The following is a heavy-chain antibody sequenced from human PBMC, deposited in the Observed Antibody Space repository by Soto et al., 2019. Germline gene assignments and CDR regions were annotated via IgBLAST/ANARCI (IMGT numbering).Heavy chain of an antibody. V-gene: IGHV4-34*01. J-gene: IGHJ4*02. D-gene: IGHD2-15*01. CDR3: ARNPRSRRWYAFDY. CDR2: INHSGST. CDR1: GGSFSGYY. Sequence: SETLSLTCAVYGGSFSGYYWSWIRQPPGKGLEWIGEINHSGSTNYNPSLKSRVTISVDTSKNQFSLKLSSVTAADTAVYYCARNPRSRRWYAFDYWGQGTLVTVSS.